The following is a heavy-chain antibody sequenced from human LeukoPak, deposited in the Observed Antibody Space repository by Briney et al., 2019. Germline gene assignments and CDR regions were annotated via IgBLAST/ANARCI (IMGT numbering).Heavy chain of an antibody. D-gene: IGHD6-13*01. CDR2: ISAYNGNT. V-gene: IGHV1-18*01. CDR3: ARVRVRGSWYVTFHYYYMDV. Sequence: ASVKVSCKASGYTFTSYGISWVRQAPGQGLEWMGWISAYNGNTNYAQKLQGRVTMTTDTSTSTAYMELRSLRSDDTAVYYCARVRVRGSWYVTFHYYYMDVWGKGTTVTISS. CDR1: GYTFTSYG. J-gene: IGHJ6*03.